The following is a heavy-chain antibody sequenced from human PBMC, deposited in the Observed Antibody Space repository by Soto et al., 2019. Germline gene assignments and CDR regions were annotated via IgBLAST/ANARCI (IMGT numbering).Heavy chain of an antibody. J-gene: IGHJ5*02. CDR2: FDPEDGET. CDR1: GYTLTELS. D-gene: IGHD3-22*01. V-gene: IGHV1-24*01. Sequence: ASVKVSCKVSGYTLTELSMHWVRQAPGKGLEWMGGFDPEDGETIYAQKFQGRVTMTEDTSADTAHMELSSLRFEDTAVYYCASTGVVGSGYYSEYNWFDPWGQGTLVTLSS. CDR3: ASTGVVGSGYYSEYNWFDP.